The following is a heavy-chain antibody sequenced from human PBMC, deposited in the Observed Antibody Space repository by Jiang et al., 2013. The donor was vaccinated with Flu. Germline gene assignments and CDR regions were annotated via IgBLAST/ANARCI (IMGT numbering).Heavy chain of an antibody. CDR3: ARVGGGDKSDY. V-gene: IGHV1-18*01. CDR2: ISAYNGNT. D-gene: IGHD2-21*02. J-gene: IGHJ4*02. Sequence: PGQGLEWMGWISAYNGNTNYAQKLQGRVTMTTDTSTSTAYMELRSLRSDDTAVYYCARVGGGDKSDYWGQGTLVTVSS.